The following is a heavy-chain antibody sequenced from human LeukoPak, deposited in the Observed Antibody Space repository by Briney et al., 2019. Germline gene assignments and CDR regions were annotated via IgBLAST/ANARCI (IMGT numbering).Heavy chain of an antibody. CDR3: ARDYYYDSWWFDP. J-gene: IGHJ5*02. D-gene: IGHD3-22*01. V-gene: IGHV3-66*01. CDR2: IYSGGST. Sequence: GGSLRLSCAASGFTVSSNYMSWVRQAPGEGLEWVSVIYSGGSTYYADSVKGRFTISRDNSKNTLYLQMNSLRAEDTAVYYCARDYYYDSWWFDPWGQGTLVTVSS. CDR1: GFTVSSNY.